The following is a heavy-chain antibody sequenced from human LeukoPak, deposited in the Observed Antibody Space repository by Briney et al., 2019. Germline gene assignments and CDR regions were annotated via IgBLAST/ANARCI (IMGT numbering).Heavy chain of an antibody. CDR2: INGSGGNT. Sequence: GGSLRLSCAASGFTFSSYAMSWVRQAPGKGLEWVSGINGSGGNTYYADSVKGRFTISRDNAKNSLYLQMNSLRPEDTAFYYCAKDISWGVVTTIFDYWGPGTLVTVSS. CDR1: GFTFSSYA. CDR3: AKDISWGVVTTIFDY. V-gene: IGHV3-23*01. D-gene: IGHD2-21*02. J-gene: IGHJ4*02.